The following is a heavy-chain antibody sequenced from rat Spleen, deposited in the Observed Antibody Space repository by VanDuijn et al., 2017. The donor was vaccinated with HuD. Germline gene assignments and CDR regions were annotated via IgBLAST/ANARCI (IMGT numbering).Heavy chain of an antibody. CDR3: AAHGPRISRFAY. CDR2: ISPGGDNT. CDR1: GFTFSNYY. D-gene: IGHD2-7*01. V-gene: IGHV5-25*01. J-gene: IGHJ3*01. Sequence: EVQLVESGGGLVQPGRSLKLSCAASGFTFSNYYMAWVRQAPTKGLQWVASISPGGDNTYYRDSVKGRFTISRDSAESTLYLQMDSLRSEDTATYYCAAHGPRISRFAYWGQGSLVTVSS.